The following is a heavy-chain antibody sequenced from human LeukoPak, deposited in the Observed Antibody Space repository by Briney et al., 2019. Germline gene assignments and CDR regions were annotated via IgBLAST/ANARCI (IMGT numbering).Heavy chain of an antibody. V-gene: IGHV4-59*01. CDR1: GGSISSYYY. CDR3: ARALFNSRYFDSPWFDP. Sequence: SETLSLTXTVSGGSISSYYYWSWLRQPPEKRLEWIGYISYSGSASYNPSLKSRVIISVDTSKSQFSLNLGSVSAADTAVYYCARALFNSRYFDSPWFDPWGQGTLVTVSS. CDR2: ISYSGSA. D-gene: IGHD3-9*01. J-gene: IGHJ5*02.